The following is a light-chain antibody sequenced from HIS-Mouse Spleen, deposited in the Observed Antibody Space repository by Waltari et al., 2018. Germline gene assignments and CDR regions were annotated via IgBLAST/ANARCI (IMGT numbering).Light chain of an antibody. CDR3: QQYNSYSQT. CDR2: KAS. J-gene: IGKJ2*01. V-gene: IGKV1-5*03. Sequence: IQMTQSPSTLSASVGDRFTITCRASQSISSWLAWYQQKPGKAPKLLIYKASSLESGVPSRFSGSGSGTEFTLTISSLQPDDFATYYCQQYNSYSQTFGQGTKLEIK. CDR1: QSISSW.